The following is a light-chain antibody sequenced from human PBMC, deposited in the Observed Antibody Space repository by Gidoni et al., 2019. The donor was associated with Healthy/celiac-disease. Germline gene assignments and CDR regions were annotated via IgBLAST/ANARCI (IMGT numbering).Light chain of an antibody. Sequence: ELVLTQSPGTMSLSPGERATLSCRASQSVSSSYLAWYQQTPGQAPRLLIYGASSRATGIPDRFSGSGSGTDVTLTISRLEPEDFAVYYCQQYGSSPRTFGQGTKVEIK. CDR3: QQYGSSPRT. V-gene: IGKV3-20*01. J-gene: IGKJ1*01. CDR2: GAS. CDR1: QSVSSSY.